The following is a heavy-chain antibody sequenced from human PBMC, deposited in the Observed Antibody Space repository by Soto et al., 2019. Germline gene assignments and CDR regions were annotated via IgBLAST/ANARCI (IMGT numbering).Heavy chain of an antibody. CDR1: GFTFSNNG. D-gene: IGHD2-15*01. Sequence: QVQLVESGGGVVQPGRSLRLSCAASGFTFSNNGMHWVRQAPGKGLEWVAVIWYDGINKYYADSVKGRFIISRDNSKNTVYLQINSLRAEDTAVYYSARHRVQMVDGMDVWGQGTTVTASS. J-gene: IGHJ6*02. V-gene: IGHV3-33*01. CDR3: ARHRVQMVDGMDV. CDR2: IWYDGINK.